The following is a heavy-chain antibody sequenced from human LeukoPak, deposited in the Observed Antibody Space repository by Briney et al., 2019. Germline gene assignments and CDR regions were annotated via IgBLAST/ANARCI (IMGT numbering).Heavy chain of an antibody. J-gene: IGHJ4*02. V-gene: IGHV3-7*01. CDR3: ARGFLVL. CDR1: GFTFSATW. Sequence: GGSLRLSCAACGFTFSATWMNWVRQAPGKGLEWVANIKQDGSAKYYVDSVKGRFTISRDNAKNSLYLQMNSLRAEDTAVYYCARGFLVLWGQGTLVTVSS. CDR2: IKQDGSAK. D-gene: IGHD3-3*01.